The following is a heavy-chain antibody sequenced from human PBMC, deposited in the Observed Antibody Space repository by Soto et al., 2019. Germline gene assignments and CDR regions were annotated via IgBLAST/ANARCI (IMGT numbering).Heavy chain of an antibody. V-gene: IGHV3-23*01. J-gene: IGHJ4*02. CDR1: GFTFSSYA. CDR2: ISGSGGST. D-gene: IGHD2-15*01. CDR3: AKQLGYCSGGSCYIPDY. Sequence: GGSLRLSCAASGFTFSSYAMSWVRQAPGKGLEWVSAISGSGGSTYYADSVKGRFTISRDNSKNTLYLQMNSLRAEDTAVYYCAKQLGYCSGGSCYIPDYWGQGTLVTVSS.